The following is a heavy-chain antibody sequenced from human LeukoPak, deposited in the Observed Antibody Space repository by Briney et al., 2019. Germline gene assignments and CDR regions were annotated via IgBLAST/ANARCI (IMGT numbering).Heavy chain of an antibody. Sequence: PGGSLRLSCTVSGFTVSSNSMSWLRQSPGKGLEWVSSIRSSSSYIYYADSLKGRFTISRDNAKNSLYLQMNSLRAEDTAVYYCAELGITMIGGVWGKGTTVTISS. D-gene: IGHD3-10*02. CDR1: GFTVSSNS. V-gene: IGHV3-21*01. J-gene: IGHJ6*04. CDR3: AELGITMIGGV. CDR2: IRSSSSYI.